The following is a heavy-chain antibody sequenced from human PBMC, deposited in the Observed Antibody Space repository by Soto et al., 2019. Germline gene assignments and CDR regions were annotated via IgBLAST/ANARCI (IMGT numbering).Heavy chain of an antibody. D-gene: IGHD3-3*01. CDR2: INHSGST. CDR1: GGSFSCYY. CDR3: ARSGYYLYYYYGMDV. J-gene: IGHJ6*02. Sequence: PSETLSRTCAVYGGSFSCYYWSWIRQPPGKGLEWIGEINHSGSTNYNPSLKSRVTISVDTSKNQFSLKLSSVTAADTAVYYCARSGYYLYYYYGMDVWGQGTTVTVSS. V-gene: IGHV4-34*01.